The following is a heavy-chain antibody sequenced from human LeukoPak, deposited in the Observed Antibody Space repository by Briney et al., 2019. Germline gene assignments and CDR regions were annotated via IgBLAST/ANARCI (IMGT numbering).Heavy chain of an antibody. Sequence: SETLSLTCTVFGGSISNYYWNWIRQPPGKGLEWIGEINHSGSTNYNPSLKSRVTISVDTPKNQFSLKLSSVTAADTAVYYCARGRRATMVRGVAGYFDYWGQGTLVTVSS. J-gene: IGHJ4*02. CDR3: ARGRRATMVRGVAGYFDY. D-gene: IGHD3-10*01. CDR2: INHSGST. V-gene: IGHV4-34*01. CDR1: GGSISNYY.